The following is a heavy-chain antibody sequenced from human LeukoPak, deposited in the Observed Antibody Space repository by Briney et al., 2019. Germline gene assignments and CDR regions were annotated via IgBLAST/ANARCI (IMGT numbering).Heavy chain of an antibody. CDR2: FDPEDGET. J-gene: IGHJ5*02. Sequence: ASVKVSCKVSGYTLTELSMHWVRQAPGKGLEWMGGFDPEDGETIYAQKFQGRVTMTEDTSTDTAYMELSSLRSEDTAVYYCAIQAVAGTRAWFDPRGQGTLVTVSS. D-gene: IGHD6-19*01. V-gene: IGHV1-24*01. CDR3: AIQAVAGTRAWFDP. CDR1: GYTLTELS.